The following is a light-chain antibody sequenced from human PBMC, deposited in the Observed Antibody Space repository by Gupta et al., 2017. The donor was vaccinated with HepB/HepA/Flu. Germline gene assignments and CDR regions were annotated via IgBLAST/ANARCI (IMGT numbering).Light chain of an antibody. V-gene: IGLV3-21*04. CDR3: QVWDSSSDHRV. J-gene: IGLJ3*02. Sequence: SSVLAQPPSVSVAPGKTARITGGGNNIASKSVHWYQQKTGQAPVLVIYNDSEWPSGIPGRFSGSNSGNTATLTISRVEAGDEADYYCQVWDSSSDHRVFGGGTKLTVL. CDR2: NDS. CDR1: NIASKS.